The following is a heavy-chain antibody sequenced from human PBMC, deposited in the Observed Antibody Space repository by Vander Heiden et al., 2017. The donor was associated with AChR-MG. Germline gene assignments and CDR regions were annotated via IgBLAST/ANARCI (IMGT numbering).Heavy chain of an antibody. CDR3: ARGCPDIVVGPAANWFDP. CDR2: IYHSGST. J-gene: IGHJ5*02. CDR1: GGSISSGGYS. Sequence: QLQLQESGSGLVKPSQTLSLTCAVSGGSISSGGYSWSWIRQPPGKGLGWIGYIYHSGSTYYNPSLKSRVTISVDRSKNQFSLKLSSVTAADTAVYYCARGCPDIVVGPAANWFDPWGQGTLVTVSS. D-gene: IGHD2-2*01. V-gene: IGHV4-30-2*01.